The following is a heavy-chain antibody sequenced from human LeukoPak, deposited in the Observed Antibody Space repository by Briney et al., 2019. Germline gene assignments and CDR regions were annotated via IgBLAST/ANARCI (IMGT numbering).Heavy chain of an antibody. CDR1: GYSFTSYW. D-gene: IGHD2-8*01. CDR3: ARHGHCTNGVCYSNYYYYMDV. CDR2: IYPDDSDT. Sequence: GESLKTSCKGSGYSFTSYWIGWVRQMPGKGLEWMGIIYPDDSDTRYSPSFEGQVIISVDKSISTAYLQWSSLKASDTATYYCARHGHCTNGVCYSNYYYYMDVWGKGTTVTVSS. J-gene: IGHJ6*03. V-gene: IGHV5-51*01.